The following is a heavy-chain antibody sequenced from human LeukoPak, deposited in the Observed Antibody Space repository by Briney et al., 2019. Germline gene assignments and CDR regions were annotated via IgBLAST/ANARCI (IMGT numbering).Heavy chain of an antibody. D-gene: IGHD6-13*01. CDR2: ISGSGGST. CDR1: GFTFSSYA. J-gene: IGHJ1*01. CDR3: AKGIAAAGSDPQYFQH. V-gene: IGHV3-23*01. Sequence: PGGSLRLSCAASGFTFSSYAMSWVRQAPGKGLEWVSAISGSGGSTYYADSVKGRFTISRDNSKNTLYLQMNSLRAEDTAVYYCAKGIAAAGSDPQYFQHWGQGTLVTVSS.